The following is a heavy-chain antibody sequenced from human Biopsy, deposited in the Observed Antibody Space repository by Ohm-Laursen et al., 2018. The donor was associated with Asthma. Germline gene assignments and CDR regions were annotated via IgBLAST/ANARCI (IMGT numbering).Heavy chain of an antibody. CDR1: GGSITSSSYY. J-gene: IGHJ4*02. CDR3: VRHQYSSSWSTFDY. D-gene: IGHD3-22*01. Sequence: PSQTLSLTCTVSGGSITSSSYYWGWIRQPPGKGMEWIGSMYHSGSPYYHPSLMSLATISVDTSKNQLALKMSSVTAADTAVYFCVRHQYSSSWSTFDYWGQGALVTVSS. V-gene: IGHV4-39*01. CDR2: MYHSGSP.